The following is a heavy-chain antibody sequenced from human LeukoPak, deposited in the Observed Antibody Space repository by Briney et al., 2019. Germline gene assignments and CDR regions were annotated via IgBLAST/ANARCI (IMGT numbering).Heavy chain of an antibody. V-gene: IGHV4-59*08. Sequence: SETLSLTCNVFGGSITSYYWSWIRQPPGKGLEWIGYIYYSGSTNYNPSLKSRVTISADTSKNQFSLKLSSVTAADTAVYYCARQVTMVRGVRNFDYWGQGTLVSVSS. D-gene: IGHD3-10*01. CDR3: ARQVTMVRGVRNFDY. CDR2: IYYSGST. CDR1: GGSITSYY. J-gene: IGHJ4*02.